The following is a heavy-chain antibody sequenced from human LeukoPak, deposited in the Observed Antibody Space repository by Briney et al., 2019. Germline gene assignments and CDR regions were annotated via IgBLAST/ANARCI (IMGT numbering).Heavy chain of an antibody. J-gene: IGHJ6*03. CDR1: GGSFSGYY. D-gene: IGHD5-24*01. V-gene: IGHV4-34*01. CDR2: INHSGST. Sequence: SETLSLTCAVYGGSFSGYYWSWIRQPPGKGLEWIGEINHSGSTNYNPSLKSRVTISVDTSKNQFSLKLGSVTAADTAVYYCARHVEMATIFHYYYYMDVWGKGTTVTISS. CDR3: ARHVEMATIFHYYYYMDV.